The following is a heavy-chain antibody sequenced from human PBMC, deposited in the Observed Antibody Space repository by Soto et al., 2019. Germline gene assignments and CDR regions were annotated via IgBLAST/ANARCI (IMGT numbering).Heavy chain of an antibody. Sequence: GGSLRLSCAASGFTFSGYWMHWVRQAPGKGLVWVSRISSDGISTSYVDSVKGRFTISRDNAKNTLYLQMSSLRAEDTAVYYCARDGGAQAVPYYWGQGTLVTAPQ. D-gene: IGHD1-26*01. CDR1: GFTFSGYW. J-gene: IGHJ4*02. V-gene: IGHV3-74*01. CDR3: ARDGGAQAVPYY. CDR2: ISSDGIST.